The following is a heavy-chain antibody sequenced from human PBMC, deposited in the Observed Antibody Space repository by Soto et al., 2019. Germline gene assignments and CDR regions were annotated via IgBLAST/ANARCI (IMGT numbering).Heavy chain of an antibody. CDR2: TSYDGDNK. J-gene: IGHJ4*02. V-gene: IGHV3-30-3*01. CDR3: ARERSSVVYDPGY. Sequence: QVQLVESGGGVVQPGRSLRLSCAASGFIFSSYVMHWVRQAPGKGLEWVAITSYDGDNKYYGDSVKGRFTISRDSSKNTLYLQMNRLRDADRAVYYCARERSSVVYDPGYWGQGTLVTVSS. CDR1: GFIFSSYV. D-gene: IGHD6-19*01.